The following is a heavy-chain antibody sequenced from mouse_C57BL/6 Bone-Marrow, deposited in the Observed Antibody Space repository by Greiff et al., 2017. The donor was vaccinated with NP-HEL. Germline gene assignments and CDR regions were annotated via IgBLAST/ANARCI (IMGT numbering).Heavy chain of an antibody. CDR1: GFTFSSYT. J-gene: IGHJ3*01. Sequence: EVQVVESGGGLVKPGGSLKLSCAASGFTFSSYTMSWVRQTPEKRLEWVATISGGGGNTYYPDSVKGRFTISRDNAKNTLYLQMSSLRSEDTALYYCAISYDGYYVFAYWGQGTLVTVSA. D-gene: IGHD2-3*01. V-gene: IGHV5-9*01. CDR3: AISYDGYYVFAY. CDR2: ISGGGGNT.